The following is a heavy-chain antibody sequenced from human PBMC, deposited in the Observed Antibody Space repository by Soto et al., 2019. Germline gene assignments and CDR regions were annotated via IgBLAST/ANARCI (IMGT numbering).Heavy chain of an antibody. CDR2: IYYSGST. CDR1: GGPISSYY. D-gene: IGHD6-19*01. V-gene: IGHV4-59*12. J-gene: IGHJ4*02. CDR3: ARDRKPSEWLGINY. Sequence: SETLSLTCTVSGGPISSYYWSWIRQPPGKGLEWIGYIYYSGSTNYNPSLKSRVTISVDTSKNQFSLKLSSVTAADTAVYYCARDRKPSEWLGINYWSQGTLVTVSS.